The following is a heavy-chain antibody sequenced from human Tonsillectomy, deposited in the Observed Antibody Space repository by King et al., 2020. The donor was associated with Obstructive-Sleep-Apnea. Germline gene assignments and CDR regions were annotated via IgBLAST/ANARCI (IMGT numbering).Heavy chain of an antibody. CDR2: IYPDDSDT. D-gene: IGHD5-12*01. CDR3: ARSRGYSGYDSRTYFDSGMDV. J-gene: IGHJ6*02. V-gene: IGHV5-51*01. Sequence: QLVQSGAEVKKPGESLKISCKGSRYTFSKYWIGWVRQMPGKGLEWMGIIYPDDSDTRYSPSFQGQVTISADKSITTAYLQWSSLKASDTAMYYCARSRGYSGYDSRTYFDSGMDVWGQGTTVTVSS. CDR1: RYTFSKYW.